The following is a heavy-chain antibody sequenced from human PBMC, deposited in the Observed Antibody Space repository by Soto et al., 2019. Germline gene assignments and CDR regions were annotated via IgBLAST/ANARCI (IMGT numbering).Heavy chain of an antibody. D-gene: IGHD3-9*01. J-gene: IGHJ4*02. V-gene: IGHV3-30*18. CDR2: ISYDGSNK. CDR3: AKAPELRYFRD. Sequence: GGSLRLSCAASGFTFSSYGMHWVRQAPGKGLEWVAVISYDGSNKYYADSVKGRFPTSRDNSKNTLYLQMNSLRAEDTAVYYGAKAPELRYFRDWGQGTLVTVSS. CDR1: GFTFSSYG.